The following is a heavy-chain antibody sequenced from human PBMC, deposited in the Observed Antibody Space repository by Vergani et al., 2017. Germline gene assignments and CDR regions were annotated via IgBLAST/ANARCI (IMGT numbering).Heavy chain of an antibody. Sequence: EVQLVESGGGLVQPGRSLRLSCAASGFTFDDYAMHWVRQAPGKGLEWVSGISWNSGSIGYADSVKGRFTISRDNSKNTLYLQMNSLRAEDTAVYYCARDLFVVVVAATFIFDYWGQGTLVTVSS. CDR1: GFTFDDYA. J-gene: IGHJ4*02. V-gene: IGHV3-9*01. CDR2: ISWNSGSI. D-gene: IGHD2-15*01. CDR3: ARDLFVVVVAATFIFDY.